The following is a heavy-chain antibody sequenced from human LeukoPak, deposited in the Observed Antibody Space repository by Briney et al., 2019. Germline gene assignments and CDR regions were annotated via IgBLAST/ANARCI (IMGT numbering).Heavy chain of an antibody. D-gene: IGHD1-1*01. CDR1: GYTFTGYY. Sequence: ASVKVSCKASGYTFTGYYMHWVRQAPGQGLEWMGWINPNSGGTNYAQKFQGRVTMTRDTSISTAYMELSRLRSDDTAVYYCAREGVDWNHSVYYFDYWGQGTLVSVSS. V-gene: IGHV1-2*02. J-gene: IGHJ4*02. CDR3: AREGVDWNHSVYYFDY. CDR2: INPNSGGT.